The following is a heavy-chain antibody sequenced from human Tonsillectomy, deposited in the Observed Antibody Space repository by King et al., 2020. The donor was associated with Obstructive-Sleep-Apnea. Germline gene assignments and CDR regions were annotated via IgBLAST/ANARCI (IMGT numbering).Heavy chain of an antibody. Sequence: QLVQSGGGLVQPGGSLRLSCAASGFTFSSYAMSWVRQAPGKGLEWVSAISGSGGSTYYADSVKGRFTISRDNSKNTLYLQMNSLRAEDTAVYYCAKSQNYYDSSGPGWGDYWGQGTLVTVSS. V-gene: IGHV3-23*04. CDR2: ISGSGGST. CDR3: AKSQNYYDSSGPGWGDY. J-gene: IGHJ4*02. D-gene: IGHD3-22*01. CDR1: GFTFSSYA.